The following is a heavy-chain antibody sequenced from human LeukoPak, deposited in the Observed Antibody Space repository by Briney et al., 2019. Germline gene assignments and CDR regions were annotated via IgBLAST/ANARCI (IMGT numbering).Heavy chain of an antibody. Sequence: GGSLRLSCAASGFTFSSYAMHWVRQAPGKGLEYGSAISSNRGSTYYAKSVKGRCTISRDNSKNTLYLQMGSLRAEDMAVYYCARDLGANDYGDDSPFGYWGQGTLVTVSS. CDR2: ISSNRGST. J-gene: IGHJ4*02. V-gene: IGHV3-64*01. CDR3: ARDLGANDYGDDSPFGY. CDR1: GFTFSSYA. D-gene: IGHD4-17*01.